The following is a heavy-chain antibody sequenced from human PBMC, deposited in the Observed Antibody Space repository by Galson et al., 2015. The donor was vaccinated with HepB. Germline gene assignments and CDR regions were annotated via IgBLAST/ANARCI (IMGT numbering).Heavy chain of an antibody. CDR1: GFTFSSYS. Sequence: SLRLSCAASGFTFSSYSMNWVRQAPGKGLEWVSSISSSSSYIYYADSVKGRFTISRDNAKNSLYLQMNSLRAEDTAVYYCARGRGSSWYLHLTPNWFDPWGQGTLVTVSS. CDR2: ISSSSSYI. V-gene: IGHV3-21*01. J-gene: IGHJ5*02. D-gene: IGHD6-13*01. CDR3: ARGRGSSWYLHLTPNWFDP.